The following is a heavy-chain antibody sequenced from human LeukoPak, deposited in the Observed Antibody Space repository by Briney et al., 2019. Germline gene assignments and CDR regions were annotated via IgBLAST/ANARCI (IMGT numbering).Heavy chain of an antibody. D-gene: IGHD1-26*01. CDR2: ISYTGST. V-gene: IGHV4-31*03. CDR3: ARIIVGASFDY. Sequence: PAETLSLTCTASGGSVINGPYYWSWIRQHPGKGLEWIGYISYTGSTYYNPSLESRVSMSVDTSKNQFSLKLSSVTAADTAMYYCARIIVGASFDYWGQGTLVTVSS. J-gene: IGHJ4*02. CDR1: GGSVINGPYY.